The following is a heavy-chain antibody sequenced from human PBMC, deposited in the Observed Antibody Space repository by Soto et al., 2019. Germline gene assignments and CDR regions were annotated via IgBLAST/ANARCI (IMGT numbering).Heavy chain of an antibody. V-gene: IGHV3-23*01. D-gene: IGHD2-21*01. CDR1: GFTFTSYT. CDR2: ISGSGATT. Sequence: PGGSLRLSCAASGFTFTSYTMNWVRQAPGKGLEWVSGISGSGATTYYADSVKGRFSISRDKSKNTLYLYMNSLRAEDTAVYYCAREYCGGDCYSREVAEYFQHWGQGTLVTVSS. CDR3: AREYCGGDCYSREVAEYFQH. J-gene: IGHJ1*01.